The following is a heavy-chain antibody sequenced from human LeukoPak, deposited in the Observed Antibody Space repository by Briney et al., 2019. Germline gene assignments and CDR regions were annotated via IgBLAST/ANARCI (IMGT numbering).Heavy chain of an antibody. J-gene: IGHJ5*02. Sequence: PSETLSLTCTVSGGSISSYYWSWIRHPPGKGLEWIGYIYYSGSTNYNPSLKSRVTISVDTSKNQFSLKLSSVTAADTAVYYCAREICGGDCNNWFDPWGQGTLVTVSS. D-gene: IGHD2-21*02. V-gene: IGHV4-59*01. CDR1: GGSISSYY. CDR3: AREICGGDCNNWFDP. CDR2: IYYSGST.